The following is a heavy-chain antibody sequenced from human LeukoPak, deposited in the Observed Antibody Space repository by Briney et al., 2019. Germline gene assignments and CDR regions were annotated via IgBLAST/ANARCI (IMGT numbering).Heavy chain of an antibody. CDR1: GYTFTSYY. D-gene: IGHD3-3*01. CDR3: ACSFDTIFGVVAGNYFDY. J-gene: IGHJ4*02. Sequence: ASVKVSCKASGYTFTSYYMHWVRQAPGQGLEWMGIINPSGGGTSYAQKFQGRVTMTRDTSTSTVYMELSSLRSEDTAVYYCACSFDTIFGVVAGNYFDYWGQGTLVTVSS. CDR2: INPSGGGT. V-gene: IGHV1-46*01.